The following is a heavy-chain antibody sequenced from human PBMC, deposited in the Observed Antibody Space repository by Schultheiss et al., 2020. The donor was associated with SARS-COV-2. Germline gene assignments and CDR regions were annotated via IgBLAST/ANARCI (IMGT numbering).Heavy chain of an antibody. CDR1: GLTLSTYW. CDR2: INDDGSST. J-gene: IGHJ3*02. Sequence: GESLKISCAASGLTLSTYWMHWVRQVPGKGLVWVSRINDDGSSTNYADSVKGRFTISRDNAKNTLYLQMNSLRAEDTAVYYCAKSGGIAACDIRGQGTMVTVSS. D-gene: IGHD6-13*01. CDR3: AKSGGIAACDI. V-gene: IGHV3-74*01.